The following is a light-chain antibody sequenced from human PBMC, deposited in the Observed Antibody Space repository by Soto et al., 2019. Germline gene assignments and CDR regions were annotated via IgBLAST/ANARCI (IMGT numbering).Light chain of an antibody. CDR1: QSVSSSY. V-gene: IGKV3-20*01. CDR3: QQYCSCSWT. CDR2: GAS. J-gene: IGKJ1*01. Sequence: EIVLTQSPGTLSLSPGERATLSCRASQSVSSSYLACYQQKPGQAPRLLIYGASSTATGIPDRFSGSGSETDFTRTISRLEPEDFEVYYCQQYCSCSWTFGHGTKVDIK.